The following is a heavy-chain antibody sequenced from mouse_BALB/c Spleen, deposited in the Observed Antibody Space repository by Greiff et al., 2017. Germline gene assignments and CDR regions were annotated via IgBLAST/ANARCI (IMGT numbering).Heavy chain of an antibody. V-gene: IGHV5-6-5*01. CDR2: ISSGGST. Sequence: EVKLVESGGDLVKPGGSLKLSCAASGFTFSSYAMSWVRQTPEKRLEWVASISSGGSTYYSDSVKGRFTIARDNAMNILYLQMSRLGSEDTAMYYCARGAGGFAYWGQGTLVTVSA. CDR3: ARGAGGFAY. J-gene: IGHJ3*01. CDR1: GFTFSSYA.